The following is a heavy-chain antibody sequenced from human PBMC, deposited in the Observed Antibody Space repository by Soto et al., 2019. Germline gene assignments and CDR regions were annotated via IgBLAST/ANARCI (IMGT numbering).Heavy chain of an antibody. V-gene: IGHV5-51*01. J-gene: IGHJ3*02. Sequence: PGESVKISCKGSGYSFTSYWIGWVRQMPGKGLEWMGIIYPGDSDIRYSPSFQGQVTISADKSISTAYLQWSSLRASDTAMYYCARQRSYSHASDIWGQGTMVTVSS. D-gene: IGHD3-10*01. CDR2: IYPGDSDI. CDR3: ARQRSYSHASDI. CDR1: GYSFTSYW.